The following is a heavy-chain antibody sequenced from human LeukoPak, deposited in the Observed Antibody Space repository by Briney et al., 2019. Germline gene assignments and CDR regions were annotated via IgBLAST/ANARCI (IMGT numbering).Heavy chain of an antibody. J-gene: IGHJ6*04. V-gene: IGHV4-59*01. CDR2: IYYSGSI. Sequence: PSETLSLTCTVSGGSISSYFWSWIRQPPGKGLEWIGHIYYSGSINYNPSLKSRVTISVDTSKNQFSLKLSSVTAADTAVYYCARGMDVWGKGTTVTVSS. CDR3: ARGMDV. CDR1: GGSISSYF.